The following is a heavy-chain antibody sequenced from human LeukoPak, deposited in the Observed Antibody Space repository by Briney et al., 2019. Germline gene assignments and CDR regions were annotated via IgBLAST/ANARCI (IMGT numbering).Heavy chain of an antibody. V-gene: IGHV1-2*04. D-gene: IGHD6-13*01. CDR3: ASRVRANSSSWYDAAFDI. CDR1: GYTFTGYY. J-gene: IGHJ3*02. Sequence: GAPVKVSCKASGYTFTGYYMHWVRQAPGQGLEWMGWINPNSGGTNYAQKFQGWVTMTRDTSISTAYMELSRLRSDDTAVYYCASRVRANSSSWYDAAFDIWGQGTMVTVSS. CDR2: INPNSGGT.